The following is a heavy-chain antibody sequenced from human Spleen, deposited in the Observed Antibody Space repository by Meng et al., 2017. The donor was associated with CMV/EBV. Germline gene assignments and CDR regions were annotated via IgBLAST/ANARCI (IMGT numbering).Heavy chain of an antibody. CDR3: ARYSGSYDVY. V-gene: IGHV3-11*04. CDR1: GFTFRDYY. Sequence: LSCAASGFTFRDYYMTWIRQAPGKGLEWVSYISGSGGTMYHGDSVRGRFTISRDNAKNSLYLQMNSLRAEDTAVYYCARYSGSYDVYWGQGTLVTVSS. D-gene: IGHD1-26*01. CDR2: ISGSGGTM. J-gene: IGHJ4*02.